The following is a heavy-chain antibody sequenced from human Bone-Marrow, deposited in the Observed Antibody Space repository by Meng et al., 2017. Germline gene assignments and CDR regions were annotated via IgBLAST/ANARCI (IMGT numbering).Heavy chain of an antibody. Sequence: GESLKISCAASGFTVSSNYMSWVRQAPGKGLEWVSVIYSGGSTYYADSVKGRFTTSRDNSKNTLYLQMNSLRAEDTAVYYCARDSSYYYYGMDVWGQGTTVTVSS. CDR1: GFTVSSNY. CDR2: IYSGGST. CDR3: ARDSSYYYYGMDV. V-gene: IGHV3-53*01. D-gene: IGHD6-13*01. J-gene: IGHJ6*02.